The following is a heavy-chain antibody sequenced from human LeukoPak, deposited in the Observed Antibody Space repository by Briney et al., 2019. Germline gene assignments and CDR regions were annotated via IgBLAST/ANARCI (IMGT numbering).Heavy chain of an antibody. J-gene: IGHJ4*02. V-gene: IGHV3-30*02. CDR1: GFTFSSYG. Sequence: GGSLRLSCAASGFTFSSYGMHWVRQAPGKGLYWVAFIRYDGTNKYYADSVKGRFTIYRDNSKNTLYLQMNSLRPEDTAVYYCAKEAGNSLTGDYWGQGTLVTVSA. D-gene: IGHD2/OR15-2a*01. CDR2: IRYDGTNK. CDR3: AKEAGNSLTGDY.